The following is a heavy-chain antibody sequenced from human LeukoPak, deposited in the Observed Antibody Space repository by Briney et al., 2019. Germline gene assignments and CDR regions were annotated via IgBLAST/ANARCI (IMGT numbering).Heavy chain of an antibody. J-gene: IGHJ5*02. D-gene: IGHD3-3*01. Sequence: PSETLSLTCAVYGGSFSGYYWSWIRQPPGKGLEWIGEINHSGSTNYNPSLKSRVTISVDTSKNQFSLKLSSVTAADTAVYYCASTPRITIFGVVTPKTNWFDPWGQGTLVTVPS. CDR1: GGSFSGYY. CDR3: ASTPRITIFGVVTPKTNWFDP. CDR2: INHSGST. V-gene: IGHV4-34*01.